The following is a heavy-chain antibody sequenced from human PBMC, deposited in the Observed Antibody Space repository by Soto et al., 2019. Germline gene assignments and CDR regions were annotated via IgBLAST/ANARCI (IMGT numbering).Heavy chain of an antibody. CDR3: ARGGGVTATFDY. CDR2: IYYSGGT. D-gene: IGHD5-18*01. CDR1: GGAVSSGSYY. J-gene: IGHJ4*02. V-gene: IGHV4-61*01. Sequence: SETLSLTCTVSGGAVSSGSYYWSWIRQPPGKGLEWIGYIYYSGGTNYNPSLKSRVTISVDTSKNQFSLKLSSVTAADTAVYYCARGGGVTATFDYWGQGTLVTVSS.